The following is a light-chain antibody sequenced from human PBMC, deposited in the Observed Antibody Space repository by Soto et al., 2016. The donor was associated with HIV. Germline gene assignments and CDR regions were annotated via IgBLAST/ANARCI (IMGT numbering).Light chain of an antibody. Sequence: DIRMTQSPSTLSASVADRVTITCRASQTINSWLAWYQQKPGKAPKLLLNTASTLESGVPSRFSGSGSGTAYTLTISSLQPADFATYYCQQYYNDRPAFGQGTQVEIK. CDR2: TAS. V-gene: IGKV1-NL1*01. CDR1: QTINSW. CDR3: QQYYNDRPA. J-gene: IGKJ1*01.